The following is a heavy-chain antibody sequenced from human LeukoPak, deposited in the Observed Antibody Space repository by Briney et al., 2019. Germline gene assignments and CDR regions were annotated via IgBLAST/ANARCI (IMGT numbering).Heavy chain of an antibody. Sequence: SETLSLTCAVYGGSFSGYYWSWIRQPPGKGLEWIGEINHSGSTNYNPSLKSRVTISVDTSKNQFSLKLSSVTAADTAAYYCARDTITMVRGITGMGYWGQGTLVTVSS. CDR1: GGSFSGYY. D-gene: IGHD3-10*01. CDR2: INHSGST. V-gene: IGHV4-34*01. CDR3: ARDTITMVRGITGMGY. J-gene: IGHJ4*02.